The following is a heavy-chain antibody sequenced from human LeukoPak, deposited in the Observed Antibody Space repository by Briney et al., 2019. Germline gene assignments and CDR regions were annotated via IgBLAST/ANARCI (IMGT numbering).Heavy chain of an antibody. V-gene: IGHV3-53*01. Sequence: GGSLRLSCAASGFSVRTKYMAWVRQAPGKGLEWVSLIYASGTTYYSDSVKGRFTISRDNSKNSVYLQMNSLRAEDTAVYYCARVGGVPAAHFDYWGQGTLVTVSS. D-gene: IGHD2-2*01. CDR3: ARVGGVPAAHFDY. CDR2: IYASGTT. CDR1: GFSVRTKY. J-gene: IGHJ4*02.